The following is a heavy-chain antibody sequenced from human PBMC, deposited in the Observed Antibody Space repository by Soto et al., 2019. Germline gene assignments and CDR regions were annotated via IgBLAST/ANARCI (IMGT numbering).Heavy chain of an antibody. CDR2: ISNSGMI. V-gene: IGHV3-48*03. CDR1: RYIYSNYV. J-gene: IGHJ5*02. CDR3: ARGIAVAGTWWFDP. Sequence: GGSLRLSCAASRYIYSNYVMNWVRQTLGKRLEWVSYISNSGMIYHADSVKGRFTISRDNAKNSLYLQMNSLRAEDTAVYYCARGIAVAGTWWFDPWGQGTLVTVSS. D-gene: IGHD6-19*01.